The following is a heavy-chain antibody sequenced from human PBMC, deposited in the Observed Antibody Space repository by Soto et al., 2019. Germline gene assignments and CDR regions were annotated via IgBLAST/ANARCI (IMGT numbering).Heavy chain of an antibody. J-gene: IGHJ4*02. V-gene: IGHV3-23*01. CDR1: GFTFSSYA. CDR2: ISGSGGST. CDR3: ANPVAAAGTNY. Sequence: GGSLRLSCAASGFTFSSYAMSWVRQAPGKGLEWVSAISGSGGSTYYADSVKGRFTISRDNSKNTLYLQMNSLRAEDTAVYYCANPVAAAGTNYWGQGTLVTVSS. D-gene: IGHD6-13*01.